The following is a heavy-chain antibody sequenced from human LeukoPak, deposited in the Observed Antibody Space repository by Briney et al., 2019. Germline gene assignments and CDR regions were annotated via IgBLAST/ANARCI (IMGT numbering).Heavy chain of an antibody. D-gene: IGHD3-10*01. V-gene: IGHV3-23*01. CDR2: ISGSGGST. CDR3: AKVVSGSYYLPTYYYYGMDV. Sequence: GGSLRLSDAASGFTFSSYAMSWVRQAPGKGLEWFSAISGSGGSTSYTDSAKGRFTISRDNSKNTLYLQMNSLRAEDTAVYYCAKVVSGSYYLPTYYYYGMDVWGQGTTVTVSS. CDR1: GFTFSSYA. J-gene: IGHJ6*02.